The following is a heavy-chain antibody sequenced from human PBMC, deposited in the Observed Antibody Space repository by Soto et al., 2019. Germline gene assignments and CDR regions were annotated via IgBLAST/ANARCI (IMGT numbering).Heavy chain of an antibody. V-gene: IGHV3-30*18. CDR1: GFTFSSYG. D-gene: IGHD6-19*01. CDR2: ISYDGSNK. CDR3: AKDGVAVADYYFDY. J-gene: IGHJ4*02. Sequence: QVQLVESGGGVVQPGRSLRLSCAASGFTFSSYGMHWVRQAPGKGLEWVAVISYDGSNKYYADSVKGRFTISRDNSKNTLYLQMNSLRAEDTAVYYCAKDGVAVADYYFDYWGQGTLVTGSS.